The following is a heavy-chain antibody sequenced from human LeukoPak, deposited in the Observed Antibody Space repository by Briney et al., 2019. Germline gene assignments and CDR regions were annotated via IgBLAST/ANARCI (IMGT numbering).Heavy chain of an antibody. CDR1: GFTFSSYG. V-gene: IGHV3-30*18. Sequence: GGSLRLSCAASGFTFSSYGMHWVRQAPGKGPEWVAVISYDGSNKYYADSVKGRFTISRDNSKNTLYLQMNSLRAEDTAVYYCAKKELALDYWGQGTLVTVSS. CDR2: ISYDGSNK. CDR3: AKKELALDY. D-gene: IGHD1-1*01. J-gene: IGHJ4*02.